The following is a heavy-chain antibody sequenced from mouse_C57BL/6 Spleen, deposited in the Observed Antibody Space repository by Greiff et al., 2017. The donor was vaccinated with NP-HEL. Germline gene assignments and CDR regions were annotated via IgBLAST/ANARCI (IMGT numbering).Heavy chain of an antibody. D-gene: IGHD1-1*01. Sequence: QVQLQQSGAELVMPGASVKLSCKASGYTFTSYWMHWVKQRPGQGLEWIGEIDPSDSYTNYNQKFKGKSTLTVDKSSSTAYMQLSSLTSEDSALYYCARGGHGSSPFAYWGQGTLVTVSA. CDR1: GYTFTSYW. CDR3: ARGGHGSSPFAY. J-gene: IGHJ3*01. CDR2: IDPSDSYT. V-gene: IGHV1-69*01.